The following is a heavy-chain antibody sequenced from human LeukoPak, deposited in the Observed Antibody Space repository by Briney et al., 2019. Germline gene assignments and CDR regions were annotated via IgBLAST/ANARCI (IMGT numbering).Heavy chain of an antibody. J-gene: IGHJ3*02. V-gene: IGHV3-7*03. CDR1: GFTFSSYW. CDR2: IKQDGSEK. CDR3: AKPRYGSGSPDAFDI. Sequence: PGGSLRLSCAASGFTFSSYWMSWVRQAPGKGLEWVANIKQDGSEKYYVDSVKGRFTISRDNAKNSLYLQMNSLRAEDTAVYYCAKPRYGSGSPDAFDIWGQGTMVTVSS. D-gene: IGHD3-10*01.